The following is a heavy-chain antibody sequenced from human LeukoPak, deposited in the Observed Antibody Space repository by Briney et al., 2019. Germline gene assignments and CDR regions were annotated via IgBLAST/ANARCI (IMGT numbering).Heavy chain of an antibody. J-gene: IGHJ4*02. V-gene: IGHV3-33*05. CDR2: ISHDGSNK. CDR3: GRGGRYAYFLDY. Sequence: WLRQPPGKGLEWVAVISHDGSNKYYADSVKGRFTISRDNAKNTVYVHMNSPRDEDTAVYYCGRGGRYAYFLDYWRQGPVVTVSS. D-gene: IGHD3-16*01.